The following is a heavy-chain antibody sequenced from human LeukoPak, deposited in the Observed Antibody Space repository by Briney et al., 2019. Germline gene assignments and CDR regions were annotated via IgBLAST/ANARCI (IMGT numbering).Heavy chain of an antibody. CDR1: GGSISSYY. J-gene: IGHJ4*02. CDR2: IYTSGGT. D-gene: IGHD1-26*01. Sequence: PSETLSLTCTVSGGSISSYYWSWIRQPAGKGLEWIGRIYTSGGTNYNPSLKSRVTMSVDTSKNQFSLKLSSVTAADTAVYYCARVERVGATKEYHFDYWGQGTLVTASS. CDR3: ARVERVGATKEYHFDY. V-gene: IGHV4-4*07.